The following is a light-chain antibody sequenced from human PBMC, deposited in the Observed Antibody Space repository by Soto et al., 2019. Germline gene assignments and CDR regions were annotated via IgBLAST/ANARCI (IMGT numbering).Light chain of an antibody. Sequence: QSALTQPASVSGSPGQSITISCTGTSSDFSAYNSVSWYQQHPGKAPKLMIFDVFNRPSGVSNRFSGSKSGNTASLTISGLQAXDEADYYCSSYTSSSTLFGGGTKVTVL. CDR1: SSDFSAYNS. CDR3: SSYTSSSTL. V-gene: IGLV2-14*01. J-gene: IGLJ2*01. CDR2: DVF.